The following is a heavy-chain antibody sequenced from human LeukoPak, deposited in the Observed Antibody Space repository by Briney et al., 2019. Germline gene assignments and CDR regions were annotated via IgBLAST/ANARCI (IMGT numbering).Heavy chain of an antibody. Sequence: SETLSLTCDVYGDSFSGYYWTWIRQTPGKGLEWIGEIIHNGSSSVNPSLESRVTISVDTSKNRFSLKLTSVTAADTSVYYCVRGFCRGDSCYSAEYFQHWGQGTLVTVSS. CDR1: GDSFSGYY. J-gene: IGHJ1*01. D-gene: IGHD2-15*01. CDR2: IIHNGSS. CDR3: VRGFCRGDSCYSAEYFQH. V-gene: IGHV4-34*01.